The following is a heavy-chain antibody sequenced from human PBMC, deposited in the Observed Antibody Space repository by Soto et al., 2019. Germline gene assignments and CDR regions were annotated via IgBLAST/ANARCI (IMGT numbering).Heavy chain of an antibody. CDR2: IYYSGSN. Sequence: QVQLQESGPGLVKPSQTLSLTCTVSGGSISSGGYYWSWIRQHPGNGLEWIGYIYYSGSNYYNPSLKSRVTRSVDTSKNQLSLKLSSVTAADTAVYYCARGFSGPAYSSSHDAFDIWGQGTMVTVSS. CDR3: ARGFSGPAYSSSHDAFDI. V-gene: IGHV4-31*03. CDR1: GGSISSGGYY. J-gene: IGHJ3*02. D-gene: IGHD6-6*01.